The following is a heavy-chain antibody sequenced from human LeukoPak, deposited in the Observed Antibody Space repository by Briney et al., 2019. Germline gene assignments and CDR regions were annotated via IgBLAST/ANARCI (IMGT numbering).Heavy chain of an antibody. CDR1: GGTFSSYA. D-gene: IGHD2-2*01. V-gene: IGHV1-69*13. CDR3: ARDGVERYCSSTSCYLDWFDP. Sequence: ASVKVSCKASGGTFSSYAISWVRQAPGQGLEWMGGIIPIFGTANYAQKFQGRVTITADESTSTAYMELSSLRSEDTAVYYCARDGVERYCSSTSCYLDWFDPWGQGTLVTVSS. J-gene: IGHJ5*02. CDR2: IIPIFGTA.